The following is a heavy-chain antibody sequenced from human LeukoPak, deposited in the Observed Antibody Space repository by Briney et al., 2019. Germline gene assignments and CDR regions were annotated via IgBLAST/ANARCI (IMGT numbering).Heavy chain of an antibody. J-gene: IGHJ4*02. CDR2: ISGSGGYT. V-gene: IGHV3-21*01. D-gene: IGHD3-3*02. Sequence: PGGSLRLSCAASGFTFSTYAVNWVRQAPGKGLEWVSAISGSGGYTYYADSVKGRFTISRDNAKNSLYLQMNSLRAEDTAVYYCAGDGHYWDYWGQGTLVTVSS. CDR3: AGDGHYWDY. CDR1: GFTFSTYA.